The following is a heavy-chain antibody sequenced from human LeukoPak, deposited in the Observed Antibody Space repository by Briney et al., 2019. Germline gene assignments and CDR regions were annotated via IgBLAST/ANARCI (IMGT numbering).Heavy chain of an antibody. CDR1: TFSFRNFA. D-gene: IGHD6-19*01. V-gene: IGHV3-23*01. CDR3: AKDKARGGWPLDC. Sequence: GGSLRLSCAASTFSFRNFAMCWGRQGPGKGLEWVAGISGSGGSTYYADSVRGRFTISRDNFKNTINLQMNSLRDEDTAVYYCAKDKARGGWPLDCWGQGTLVTVSS. J-gene: IGHJ4*02. CDR2: ISGSGGST.